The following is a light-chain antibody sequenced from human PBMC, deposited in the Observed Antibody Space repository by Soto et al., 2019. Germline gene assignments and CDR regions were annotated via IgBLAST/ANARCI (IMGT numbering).Light chain of an antibody. V-gene: IGLV2-14*01. J-gene: IGLJ2*01. CDR3: SSYTSSRFVV. CDR1: SSDVGTYNY. Sequence: QSALTQPASVSGSPGQSITISCTGNSSDVGTYNYVSWYQQHPGKAPKLMIYQVSYRPSGVSNRFSGSKSGNTASLTISGLQPEDEAHYHCSSYTSSRFVVFGGGTKLTVL. CDR2: QVS.